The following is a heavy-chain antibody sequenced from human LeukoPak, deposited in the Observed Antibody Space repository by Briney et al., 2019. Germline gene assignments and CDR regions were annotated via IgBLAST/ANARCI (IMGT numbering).Heavy chain of an antibody. J-gene: IGHJ4*02. CDR1: GFTFSSYG. V-gene: IGHV3-23*01. Sequence: GGSLRLSCAASGFTFSSYGMSWVRQAPGKGLEWVSAISGSGGSTYYADSVKGRFTISRDNSKNTLYLQMNSLRAEDTAVYYCAKDTLSYGSGSYYKLPLDYWGQGTLVTVSS. CDR3: AKDTLSYGSGSYYKLPLDY. D-gene: IGHD3-10*01. CDR2: ISGSGGST.